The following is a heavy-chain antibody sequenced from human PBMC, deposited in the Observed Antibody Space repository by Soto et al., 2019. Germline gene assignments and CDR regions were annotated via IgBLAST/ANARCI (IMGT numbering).Heavy chain of an antibody. D-gene: IGHD4-17*01. J-gene: IGHJ6*03. Sequence: GASVKVSCKASGYTFTSYGISWVRQAPGQGLEWMGWISAYNGNTNYAQKLQGRVTMTTDTSTSTAYMELRSLRSDDTAVYYCARKMPTENYYYNRAVGGKGTRVTV. V-gene: IGHV1-18*01. CDR3: ARKMPTENYYYNRAV. CDR1: GYTFTSYG. CDR2: ISAYNGNT.